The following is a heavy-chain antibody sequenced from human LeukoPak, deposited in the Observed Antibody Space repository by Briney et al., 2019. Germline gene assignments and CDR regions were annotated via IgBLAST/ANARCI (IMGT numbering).Heavy chain of an antibody. CDR1: GFIFSSYA. D-gene: IGHD1-26*01. CDR2: ISGSGGST. J-gene: IGHJ3*02. CDR3: AKDSRYSGNFKAFDI. Sequence: GGSLRLSCAASGFIFSSYAMSWVRQAPGKGLEWVSGISGSGGSTNYPDSVKRPFTISRDNSQDTLYLQMNSLRAEDTAVYYCAKDSRYSGNFKAFDIWGQGTMVTVSS. V-gene: IGHV3-23*01.